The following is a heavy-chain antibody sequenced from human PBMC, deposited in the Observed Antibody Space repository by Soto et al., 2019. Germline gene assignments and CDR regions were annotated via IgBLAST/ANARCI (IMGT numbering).Heavy chain of an antibody. CDR2: IYWNDDK. V-gene: IGHV2-5*01. CDR3: AHSPGRITIFGVVIATRATVNWFDP. D-gene: IGHD3-3*01. CDR1: GFSLSASGEG. J-gene: IGHJ5*02. Sequence: SGPTLVNPTQTHILTCTFSGFSLSASGEGVGWIRQPPGKALEWLALIYWNDDKRYSPSLKSRLTITKHTSKNQVVLTMTNMDPVDTATYYCAHSPGRITIFGVVIATRATVNWFDPWGQGTLVTVSS.